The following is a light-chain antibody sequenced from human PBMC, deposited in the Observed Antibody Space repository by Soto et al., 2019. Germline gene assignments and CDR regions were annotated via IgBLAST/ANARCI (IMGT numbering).Light chain of an antibody. CDR1: QSVGSSY. V-gene: IGKV3-20*01. CDR3: QQYGSSPFT. J-gene: IGKJ3*01. Sequence: DIVLTQSPGTLSLSPGERATLSCRASQSVGSSYFAWYQQKPGQAPRLLMYGASSRATGIPDRFSGSGSGTDFTLTISRLEPEDFAVYFCQQYGSSPFTFCPGTRVDIK. CDR2: GAS.